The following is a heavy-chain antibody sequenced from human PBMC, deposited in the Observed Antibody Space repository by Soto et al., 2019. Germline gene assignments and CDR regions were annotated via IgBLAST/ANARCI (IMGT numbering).Heavy chain of an antibody. V-gene: IGHV3-13*04. J-gene: IGHJ4*02. CDR2: IGTAGDT. D-gene: IGHD3-22*01. CDR1: GFTFSRYE. CDR3: ARAIGPTLFDY. Sequence: EVQLVESGGGLVQPGGSLILSCSASGFTFSRYEMHWVRKGPGKGLEWVSAIGTAGDTNYAGSVKGRFTISRENAKNSLYLQMNSLRAGDTAIYFCARAIGPTLFDYWGQGTLVTVSS.